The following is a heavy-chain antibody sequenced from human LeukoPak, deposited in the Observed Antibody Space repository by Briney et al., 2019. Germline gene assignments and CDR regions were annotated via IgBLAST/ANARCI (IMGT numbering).Heavy chain of an antibody. CDR2: IYYSGST. V-gene: IGHV4-31*03. Sequence: SETLSLTCTVSGGSISSGGYYWSWIRQHPGKGLEWIGYIYYSGSTYYNPSLKSRVTISVDSSKNQSSLKLSSVTATDTAVYYCARDGGCSSTSCYFDYWGQGTLVTVSS. J-gene: IGHJ4*02. CDR3: ARDGGCSSTSCYFDY. CDR1: GGSISSGGYY. D-gene: IGHD2-2*01.